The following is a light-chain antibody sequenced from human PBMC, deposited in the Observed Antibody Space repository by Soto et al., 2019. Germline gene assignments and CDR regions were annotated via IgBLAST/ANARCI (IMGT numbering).Light chain of an antibody. J-gene: IGLJ2*01. CDR3: SSYAGTKTLI. CDR1: ISDIGTYYY. V-gene: IGLV2-8*01. Sequence: QSVLTQPPSASGSPGQSVTISCTGTISDIGTYYYVSWYQQHPGKAPKLIIYEVSERPSGVPDRFSGSKSGNTASLTVSGLQAGDEAHYYCSSYAGTKTLIFGGGTKLTVL. CDR2: EVS.